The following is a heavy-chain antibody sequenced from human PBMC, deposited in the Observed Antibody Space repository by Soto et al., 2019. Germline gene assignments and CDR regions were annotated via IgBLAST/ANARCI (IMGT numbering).Heavy chain of an antibody. CDR2: TSYDGSKK. D-gene: IGHD3-10*01. Sequence: QVQLVESGGGVVQPGRSVRLSCAASGFAFGTYGMHWVRQAPGKGLEWVAVTSYDGSKKYYADSVKGRLTISRDNSNNTVYLQMNSIRLGDTAIYYCAKDRGLADPHYYGLDVWGQGNTVAVSS. J-gene: IGHJ6*02. CDR1: GFAFGTYG. V-gene: IGHV3-30*18. CDR3: AKDRGLADPHYYGLDV.